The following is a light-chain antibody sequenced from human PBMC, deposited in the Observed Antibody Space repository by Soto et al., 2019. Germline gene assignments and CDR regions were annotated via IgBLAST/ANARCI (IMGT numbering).Light chain of an antibody. CDR1: QAISNY. J-gene: IGKJ4*01. V-gene: IGKV1-27*01. CDR3: QKYNIASLT. CDR2: AAF. Sequence: DIQMTQSPSSLSASVGDRVTITCRASQAISNYLAWYQQKPGKVPKLLISAAFTLQSAVPSRFSGSGSGTDFTLTISSLQPEDVATYYCQKYNIASLTFGGGTKVEIK.